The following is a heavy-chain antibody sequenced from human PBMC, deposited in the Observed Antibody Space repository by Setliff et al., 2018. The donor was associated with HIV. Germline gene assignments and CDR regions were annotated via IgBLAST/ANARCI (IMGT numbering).Heavy chain of an antibody. J-gene: IGHJ3*01. CDR2: THPIDSDI. CDR1: GYSFTSYW. V-gene: IGHV5-51*01. Sequence: GQSLKISCQGSGYSFTSYWIGWVRQMPEKGLEWMGITHPIDSDIRYNPSFQGQVTISADKSISTAYLQWSSLKTSDTAMYYCARVGDTSGYYFYIFDLWGQGTMVTVSS. D-gene: IGHD3-22*01. CDR3: ARVGDTSGYYFYIFDL.